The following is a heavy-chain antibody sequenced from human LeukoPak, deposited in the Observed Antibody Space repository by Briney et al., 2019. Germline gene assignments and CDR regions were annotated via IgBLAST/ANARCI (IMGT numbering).Heavy chain of an antibody. CDR2: IYTSGST. J-gene: IGHJ5*02. CDR3: ARVGSSSWYNWFDP. V-gene: IGHV4-4*07. CDR1: GGSMSRYY. Sequence: SETLSLTCTVSGGSMSRYYWSWIRQPAGKGLEWIGRIYTSGSTNYNPSLKSRVTISVDTSKNQFSLKLSSVTAADTAVYYCARVGSSSWYNWFDPWGQGTLVTVSS. D-gene: IGHD6-13*01.